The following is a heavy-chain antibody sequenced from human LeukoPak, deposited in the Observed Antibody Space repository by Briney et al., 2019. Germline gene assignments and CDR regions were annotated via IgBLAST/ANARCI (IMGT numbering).Heavy chain of an antibody. Sequence: GGSLRLSCAASGFTFGYYSMNRVRQAPGKGREWVSSISTSSTYIYYADPVKGRFTISIDNAKNSLYLQMNSLRADDTAVYYCAREKGSSSLGYYYNYGIDVWGQGTTVTVSS. CDR1: GFTFGYYS. CDR2: ISTSSTYI. J-gene: IGHJ6*02. D-gene: IGHD6-6*01. V-gene: IGHV3-21*01. CDR3: AREKGSSSLGYYYNYGIDV.